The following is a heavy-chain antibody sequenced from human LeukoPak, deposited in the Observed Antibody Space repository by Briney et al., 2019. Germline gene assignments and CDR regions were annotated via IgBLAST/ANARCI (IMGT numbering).Heavy chain of an antibody. CDR2: IWYDGSNK. CDR1: GFTFSSYG. V-gene: IGHV3-33*01. CDR3: ARGGRTYYYDSSGSTTYYIDV. Sequence: PGGSLRLSCAASGFTFSSYGMHWVRQAPGKGLEWVAGIWYDGSNKYYADSVKGRFTISRDNSQNTLYLQMNSLRAEDTAVYYCARGGRTYYYDSSGSTTYYIDVWGKGTTVTVSS. D-gene: IGHD3-22*01. J-gene: IGHJ6*03.